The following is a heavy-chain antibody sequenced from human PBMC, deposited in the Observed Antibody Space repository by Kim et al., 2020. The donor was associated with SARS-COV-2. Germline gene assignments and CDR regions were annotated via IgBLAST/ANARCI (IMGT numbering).Heavy chain of an antibody. J-gene: IGHJ3*02. CDR3: ARDGGYPLGAFDI. CDR2: IYIGST. Sequence: SETLSLTCTVSGGSISSYYWSWIRQSPGKGLEWIGHIYIGSTNHNPSLKSRVTISVDTSKNQSSLKLSSVTAADTAVYYCARDGGYPLGAFDIWGQGTMVTVSS. CDR1: GGSISSYY. V-gene: IGHV4-59*13. D-gene: IGHD2-15*01.